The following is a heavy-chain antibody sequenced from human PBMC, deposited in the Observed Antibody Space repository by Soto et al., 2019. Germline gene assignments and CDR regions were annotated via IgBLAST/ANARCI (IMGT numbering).Heavy chain of an antibody. CDR3: ARGGKYCTNGVCSWCGMDV. CDR1: GYTFTSYG. D-gene: IGHD2-8*01. J-gene: IGHJ6*02. V-gene: IGHV1-18*01. CDR2: ISAYNGNT. Sequence: QVQLVQSGAEVKKPGASVKVSCKASGYTFTSYGISWVRQAPGQGLEWMGWISAYNGNTNYAQKFQGRVTMTTDTSTSTAYMELRSLRSDATAVYYCARGGKYCTNGVCSWCGMDVWGQGTAVTVSS.